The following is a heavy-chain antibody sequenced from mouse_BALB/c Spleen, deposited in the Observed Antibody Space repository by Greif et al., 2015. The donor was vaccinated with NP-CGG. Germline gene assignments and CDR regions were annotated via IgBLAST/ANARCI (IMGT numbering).Heavy chain of an antibody. D-gene: IGHD4-1*01. J-gene: IGHJ2*01. V-gene: IGHV1-87*01. CDR2: IYPGDGDT. Sequence: QVQLQQSGAELARPGASVKLSCKASGYTFTSYWMQWVKQRPGQGLEWIGAIYPGDGDTRYTQKLKGKATLTADKSSSTAYMQLSSLASEDSAVYYCARGGDWDGYWGQGTTLTVSS. CDR3: ARGGDWDGY. CDR1: GYTFTSYW.